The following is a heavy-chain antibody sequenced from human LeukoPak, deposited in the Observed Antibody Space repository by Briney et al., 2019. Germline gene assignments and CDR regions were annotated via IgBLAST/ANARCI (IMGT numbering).Heavy chain of an antibody. CDR2: FDPEDET. Sequence: ASVKVSCKVSGYTLTELSMHWVRQAPRKGLEWMGGFDPEDETIYAQKFQGRVTMTEDTSTDTAYMELSSLRSEDTGVYYCATDLEYVKFGELLRTGGQGTLVTVSS. J-gene: IGHJ4*02. CDR1: GYTLTELS. V-gene: IGHV1-24*01. CDR3: ATDLEYVKFGELLRT. D-gene: IGHD3-10*01.